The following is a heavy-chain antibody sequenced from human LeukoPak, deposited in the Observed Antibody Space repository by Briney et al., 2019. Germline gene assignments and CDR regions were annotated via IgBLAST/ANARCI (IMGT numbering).Heavy chain of an antibody. V-gene: IGHV3-33*01. J-gene: IGHJ4*02. Sequence: LSLTCAASGFTFSTYGMHWVRQAQGKGLEWVALTWYDGSNKNYADSVKGRFTISRDNSKSTLYLQMNSLRGEDTAVYYCARGGLTIAEATTSWYLDYWGQGTLVTVSS. CDR1: GFTFSTYG. CDR3: ARGGLTIAEATTSWYLDY. CDR2: TWYDGSNK. D-gene: IGHD1-26*01.